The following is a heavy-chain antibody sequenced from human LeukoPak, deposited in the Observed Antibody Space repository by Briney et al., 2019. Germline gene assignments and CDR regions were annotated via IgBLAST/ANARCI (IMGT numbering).Heavy chain of an antibody. CDR2: ISGGGDST. D-gene: IGHD3-22*01. CDR1: GFIFNNYA. CDR3: AKDLDSSGYPYILPDGYYYYYYGMDV. V-gene: IGHV3-23*01. Sequence: PGGSLRLSCAASGFIFNNYAMSWVRQAPGKGLEWVTAISGGGDSTYHADSVTGRFTISRDNSKNTLYLQMNSLRAEDTAVYYCAKDLDSSGYPYILPDGYYYYYYGMDVWGQGTTVTVSS. J-gene: IGHJ6*02.